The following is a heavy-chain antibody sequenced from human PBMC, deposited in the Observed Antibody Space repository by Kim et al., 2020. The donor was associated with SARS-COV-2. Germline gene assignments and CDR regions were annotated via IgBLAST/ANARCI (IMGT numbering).Heavy chain of an antibody. CDR2: IWYDGNNK. D-gene: IGHD4-4*01. CDR3: ARDDSRTDYNFDF. Sequence: GGSLRLSCAASGFTFSTYGMHWVRQAPGKGLEWVARIWYDGNNKYYADSVKGRFTISRDNSKNTLYLQMNRLRAEDTAVYYCARDDSRTDYNFDFWGQGTLVTVSS. CDR1: GFTFSTYG. V-gene: IGHV3-33*01. J-gene: IGHJ4*02.